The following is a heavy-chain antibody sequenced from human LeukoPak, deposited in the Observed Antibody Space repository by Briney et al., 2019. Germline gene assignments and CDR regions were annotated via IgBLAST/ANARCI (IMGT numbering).Heavy chain of an antibody. CDR1: GGSISSYY. CDR2: IYYSGST. Sequence: TSETLSLTCTVSGGSISSYYWSWIRQPPGKGLEWIGYIYYSGSTNYNPSPKSRVTISVDTSKNQFSLKLSSVTAADTAVYYCAGGLGYCSGGSCAYFDYWGQGTLVTVSS. D-gene: IGHD2-15*01. V-gene: IGHV4-59*01. J-gene: IGHJ4*02. CDR3: AGGLGYCSGGSCAYFDY.